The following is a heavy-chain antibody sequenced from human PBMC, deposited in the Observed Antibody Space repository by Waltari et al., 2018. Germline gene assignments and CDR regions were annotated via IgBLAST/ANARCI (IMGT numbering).Heavy chain of an antibody. Sequence: QVQLVQSGAEVKKPGASVKVACKASGYTFTSYAMHWVRQAPGQRLEWMGWINAGNGNTKDAQKFQGRVTITRDTSASTAYMELSSLRSEDTAVYYCARAGYYYDSSLGYWGQGTLVTVSS. CDR3: ARAGYYYDSSLGY. J-gene: IGHJ4*02. CDR1: GYTFTSYA. D-gene: IGHD3-22*01. CDR2: INAGNGNT. V-gene: IGHV1-3*01.